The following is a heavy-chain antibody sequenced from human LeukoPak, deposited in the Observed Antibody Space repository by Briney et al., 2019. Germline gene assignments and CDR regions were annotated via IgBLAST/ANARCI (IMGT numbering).Heavy chain of an antibody. CDR1: GGSISSNSYY. CDR3: ARAIYDSSGFYQDYAFDI. Sequence: TSETLSLTCTVSGGSISSNSYYWAWIRQPPGKGLEWIGSLYYTGSTNYSPSLKSRVTISGDTSKNQFSLNLNSVTAADTAVYYCARAIYDSSGFYQDYAFDIWGQGTMVTVSS. D-gene: IGHD3-22*01. V-gene: IGHV4-39*01. CDR2: LYYTGST. J-gene: IGHJ3*02.